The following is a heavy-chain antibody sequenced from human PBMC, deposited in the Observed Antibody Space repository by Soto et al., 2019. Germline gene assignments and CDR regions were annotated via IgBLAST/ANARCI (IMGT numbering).Heavy chain of an antibody. Sequence: SVKVSCKASGGTFSSYAISWVRQAPGQGLEWMGGIIPIFGTANYAQKFQGRVTITADKSTRTANMDLSSLRSEDTAVYYSARAYCGGDYDSGSSSSYYYYYGMDVWGQGTTVTVSS. D-gene: IGHD2-21*02. CDR2: IIPIFGTA. V-gene: IGHV1-69*06. J-gene: IGHJ6*02. CDR1: GGTFSSYA. CDR3: ARAYCGGDYDSGSSSSYYYYYGMDV.